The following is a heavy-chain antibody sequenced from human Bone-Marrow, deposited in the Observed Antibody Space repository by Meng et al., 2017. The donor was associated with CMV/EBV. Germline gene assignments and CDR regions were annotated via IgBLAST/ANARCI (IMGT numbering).Heavy chain of an antibody. CDR2: INWNGSST. D-gene: IGHD2-21*01. CDR3: ARDGTCGVDCYTYGMDV. CDR1: GFTFDDYG. V-gene: IGHV3-20*01. Sequence: GESLKISCAASGFTFDDYGMSWVRQAPGKGLEWVSGINWNGSSTGYADSVKGRFTISRDNAKSSLYLQMNSLRAEDTALYHCARDGTCGVDCYTYGMDVWGQGNTVTVSS. J-gene: IGHJ6*02.